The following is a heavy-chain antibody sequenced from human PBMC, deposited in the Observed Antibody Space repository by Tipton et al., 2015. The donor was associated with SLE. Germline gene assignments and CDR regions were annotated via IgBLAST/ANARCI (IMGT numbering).Heavy chain of an antibody. V-gene: IGHV1-69*01. CDR3: ARDLDDYGDSNSFDY. CDR1: GGTFSSYA. CDR2: IIPIFGTA. Sequence: QSGAEVKKPGSSVKVSCKASGGTFSSYAISWVRQAPGQGLEWMGGIIPIFGTANYAQKFQGRVTITADESTSTAYMELSSLRAADTAVYFCARDLDDYGDSNSFDYWGQGTLVTVSS. J-gene: IGHJ4*02. D-gene: IGHD4-17*01.